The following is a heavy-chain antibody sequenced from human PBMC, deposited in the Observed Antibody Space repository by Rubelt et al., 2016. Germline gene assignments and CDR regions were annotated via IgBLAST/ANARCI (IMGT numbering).Heavy chain of an antibody. V-gene: IGHV3-15*07. D-gene: IGHD6-13*01. J-gene: IGHJ4*02. CDR3: AKDHSSSWYEKNFDY. CDR1: GFTFSNAW. Sequence: ESGGGLVKPGGSLRLSCAASGFTFSNAWMNWIRQAPGKGLEWVGRIKSKTDGGTTDYAAPVKGRFTISRDDSKNTLYLQMNSLRAEDTAVYYCAKDHSSSWYEKNFDYWGQGTLVTVSS. CDR2: IKSKTDGGTT.